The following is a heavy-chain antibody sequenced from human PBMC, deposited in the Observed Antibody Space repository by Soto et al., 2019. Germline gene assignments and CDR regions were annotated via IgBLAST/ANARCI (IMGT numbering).Heavy chain of an antibody. CDR3: ARLVKDIVVVPAAIEGFFYAFDI. D-gene: IGHD2-2*01. CDR2: IYPGDSDT. J-gene: IGHJ3*02. V-gene: IGHV5-51*01. Sequence: GESLKISCKGSGYSFTSYWIGWVRQMPGKGLEWMGIIYPGDSDTRYSPSFQGQVTISADKSISTAYLQWSSLKASDTAMYYCARLVKDIVVVPAAIEGFFYAFDIWGQGTMVTVSS. CDR1: GYSFTSYW.